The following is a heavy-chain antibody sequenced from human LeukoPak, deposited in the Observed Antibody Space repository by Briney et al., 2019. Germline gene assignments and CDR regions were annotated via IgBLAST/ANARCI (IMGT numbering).Heavy chain of an antibody. J-gene: IGHJ4*02. D-gene: IGHD3-10*01. V-gene: IGHV4-34*01. CDR1: GGSLSSYY. Sequence: PSETLSLTCAVYGGSLSSYYWSWVRQSPGKGLEWIGEMHRDGRSDYNPSLGSRVTISVDASKNQFSLYLRSMTAADTAVYYCARGIKRYYYYGLGSFPYDSWGQRSLVTLSS. CDR3: ARGIKRYYYYGLGSFPYDS. CDR2: MHRDGRS.